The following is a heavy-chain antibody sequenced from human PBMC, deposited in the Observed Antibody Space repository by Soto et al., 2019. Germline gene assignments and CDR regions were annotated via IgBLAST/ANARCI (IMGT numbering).Heavy chain of an antibody. V-gene: IGHV2-26*01. J-gene: IGHJ4*02. Sequence: QVTLKESGPVLVKPTETLTLTCTVSGFSLSSPRMGVSWIRQPPGKALEWLAHIFSNDEKSYSTSLKSRLTISKDTTNSQVVLTMTNMAPVDTATYYCARIGGVIIDLYYFDFWGQGTQVAVSS. CDR3: ARIGGVIIDLYYFDF. CDR1: GFSLSSPRMG. D-gene: IGHD3-16*01. CDR2: IFSNDEK.